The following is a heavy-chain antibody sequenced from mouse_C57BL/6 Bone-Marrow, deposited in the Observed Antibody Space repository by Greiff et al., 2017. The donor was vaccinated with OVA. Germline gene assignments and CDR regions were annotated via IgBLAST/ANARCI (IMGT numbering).Heavy chain of an antibody. CDR1: GYTFTNYW. V-gene: IGHV1-63*01. CDR2: IYPGGGYT. Sequence: QVQLKQSGAELVRPGTSVKMSCKASGYTFTNYWIGWAKQRPGHGLEWIGDIYPGGGYTNYNEKFKGKATLTADKSSSTAYMQFSSLTSEDSAIYYCARWLLLRYFDVWGTGTTVTVSS. D-gene: IGHD2-3*01. CDR3: ARWLLLRYFDV. J-gene: IGHJ1*03.